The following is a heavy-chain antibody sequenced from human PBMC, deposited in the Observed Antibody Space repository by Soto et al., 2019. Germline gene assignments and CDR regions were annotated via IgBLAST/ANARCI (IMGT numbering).Heavy chain of an antibody. J-gene: IGHJ3*02. Sequence: QVQLVESGGGVVQPGRSLRLSCAASGFTFSSYAVHWVRQAPGKGLEWVAVISYDGGNKYYADSVKGRFTISRDNSENTLYLQMNSLRAEDTAVYYCARDRYSSSSGGFDIWGQGTMVTVSS. CDR3: ARDRYSSSSGGFDI. CDR2: ISYDGGNK. CDR1: GFTFSSYA. V-gene: IGHV3-30-3*01. D-gene: IGHD6-6*01.